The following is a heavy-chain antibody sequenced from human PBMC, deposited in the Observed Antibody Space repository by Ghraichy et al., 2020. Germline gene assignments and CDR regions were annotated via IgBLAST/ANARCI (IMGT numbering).Heavy chain of an antibody. V-gene: IGHV3-7*03. CDR1: GLIFGSHW. J-gene: IGHJ3*02. CDR2: INQDGREK. CDR3: SSGDTFDI. D-gene: IGHD3-10*01. Sequence: GGSLRLSCAASGLIFGSHWMTWVRQAPGKGLEWVANINQDGREKYYVSSVKGRFTISRDNAKNSLYLQMNGLRAEDTAFYYCSSGDTFDIWGQGTMVAVSS.